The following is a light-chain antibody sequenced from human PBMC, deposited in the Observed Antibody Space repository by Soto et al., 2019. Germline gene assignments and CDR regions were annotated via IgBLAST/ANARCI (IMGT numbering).Light chain of an antibody. CDR1: SSDIGGYNY. CDR3: SSYTSSSTLVV. J-gene: IGLJ2*01. Sequence: QSVLTQPASVSGSPGQSITIPCTGTSSDIGGYNYVSWYQQFPGKAPKLMIYGVSNRPSGVSNRFAALKSGNTASLAISGLQAEDEASYYCSSYTSSSTLVVVGGGTKLTVL. V-gene: IGLV2-14*01. CDR2: GVS.